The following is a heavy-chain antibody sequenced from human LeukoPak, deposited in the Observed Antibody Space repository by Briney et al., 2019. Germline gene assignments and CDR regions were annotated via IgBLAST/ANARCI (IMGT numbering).Heavy chain of an antibody. J-gene: IGHJ4*02. V-gene: IGHV4-30-2*05. Sequence: SETLSLTCAVSGVAISRGGYAWNWIRQPPGKGLEWIAYIYHSGTTYYNPSLKSRATISVDTSKNQFSLKLSSVTAADTAVYFCARGSSGYFIYWGQGTLVTVSS. D-gene: IGHD3-22*01. CDR1: GVAISRGGYA. CDR2: IYHSGTT. CDR3: ARGSSGYFIY.